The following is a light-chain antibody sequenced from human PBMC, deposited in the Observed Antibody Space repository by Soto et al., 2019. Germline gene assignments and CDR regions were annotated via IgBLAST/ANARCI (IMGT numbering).Light chain of an antibody. Sequence: DMQMTQYPSTLSASVGDTVTITCRASESISSWLAWYQEKPGKAPNLLIYDVSSLETGVPSRYSGSGSGTEFSLTIRGLQPDDFATYYCQQYDYSRTFGQRTKVDI. J-gene: IGKJ1*01. CDR1: ESISSW. CDR3: QQYDYSRT. V-gene: IGKV1-5*01. CDR2: DVS.